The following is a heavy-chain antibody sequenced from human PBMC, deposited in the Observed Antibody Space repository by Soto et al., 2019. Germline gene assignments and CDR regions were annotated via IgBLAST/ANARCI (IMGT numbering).Heavy chain of an antibody. CDR2: INAGNGNT. Sequence: ASVKVSCKASGYTFTSYAMHWVRQAPGQRLEWMGWINAGNGNTNYAQKFQGRVTITADESASTAYMELSSLRSEDTAVYYCARAPQRYCSGGNCYSPVEHWGQGTLVTVSS. D-gene: IGHD2-15*01. J-gene: IGHJ1*01. V-gene: IGHV1-3*01. CDR3: ARAPQRYCSGGNCYSPVEH. CDR1: GYTFTSYA.